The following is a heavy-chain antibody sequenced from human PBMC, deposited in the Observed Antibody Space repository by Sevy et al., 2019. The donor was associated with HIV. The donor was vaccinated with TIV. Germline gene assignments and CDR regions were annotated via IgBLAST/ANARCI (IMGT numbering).Heavy chain of an antibody. CDR2: ITVSGSRT. CDR1: GFSFSSYA. J-gene: IGHJ4*02. CDR3: AKVTPFFYYASGNYYFEGIFDH. V-gene: IGHV3-23*01. D-gene: IGHD3-10*01. Sequence: GGSLRLSCVASGFSFSSYAMAWVRQTPGKGLEWVSAITVSGSRTYYADSVKGRFTISRDNSQNILYLQMDSLRVEDTASYYCAKVTPFFYYASGNYYFEGIFDHWGQGALVTVSS.